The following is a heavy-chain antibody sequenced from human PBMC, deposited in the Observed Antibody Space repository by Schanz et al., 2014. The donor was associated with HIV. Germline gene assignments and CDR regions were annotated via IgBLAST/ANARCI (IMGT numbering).Heavy chain of an antibody. J-gene: IGHJ4*02. CDR2: ISYDGSNK. V-gene: IGHV3-30*18. D-gene: IGHD6-13*01. CDR1: GFTFSSYG. CDR3: AKEEQQLGGVGGYHFDY. Sequence: VQLLESGGGLVQPGRSLRLSCAASGFTFSSYGMHWVRQAPGKGLEWVAVISYDGSNKYYADSVKGRFTISRDISKNTLYLQMNSLRAEDTAVYYCAKEEQQLGGVGGYHFDYWGQGTLVTVSS.